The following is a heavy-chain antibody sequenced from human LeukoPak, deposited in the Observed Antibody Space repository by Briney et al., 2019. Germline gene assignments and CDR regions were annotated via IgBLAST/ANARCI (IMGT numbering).Heavy chain of an antibody. D-gene: IGHD3-3*01. CDR2: IVVGSGNT. Sequence: SVKVSCKASGFTFTSSAVQWVRQARGQRLEWIGWIVVGSGNTNYAQKFQERVTITRDMSTSTAYMELSSLRSEDTAVYYCTIENHDFGSSHYNGYSKYWGQGALVTVSS. V-gene: IGHV1-58*01. J-gene: IGHJ1*01. CDR3: TIENHDFGSSHYNGYSKY. CDR1: GFTFTSSA.